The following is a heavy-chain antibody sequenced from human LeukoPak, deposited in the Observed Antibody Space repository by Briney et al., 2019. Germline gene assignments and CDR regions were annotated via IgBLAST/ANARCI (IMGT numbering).Heavy chain of an antibody. Sequence: GASVKVSCKASGYTVTSYGISWVRQAPGQGLEWMGWVSAYNGNTNYAQKLQGRVTTTTDTSTSTAYMELRSLRSDDTAVYYCARREGAAGNNYYYYYGMDVWGQGATVTVSS. D-gene: IGHD6-13*01. CDR3: ARREGAAGNNYYYYYGMDV. CDR1: GYTVTSYG. CDR2: VSAYNGNT. J-gene: IGHJ6*02. V-gene: IGHV1-18*01.